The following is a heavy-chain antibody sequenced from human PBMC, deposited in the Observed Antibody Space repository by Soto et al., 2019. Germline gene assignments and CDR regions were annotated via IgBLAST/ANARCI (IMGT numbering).Heavy chain of an antibody. CDR2: INPNSGGT. CDR1: GYTFTGYY. Sequence: GASVKVSCKASGYTFTGYYMHWVRRAPGQGLEWMGWINPNSGGTNYAQKFQGWVTMTRDTSISTAYMELSRLRSDDTAVYYCARDLYGSGSYYTSYGMDVWGQGTTVTVSS. V-gene: IGHV1-2*04. CDR3: ARDLYGSGSYYTSYGMDV. D-gene: IGHD3-10*01. J-gene: IGHJ6*02.